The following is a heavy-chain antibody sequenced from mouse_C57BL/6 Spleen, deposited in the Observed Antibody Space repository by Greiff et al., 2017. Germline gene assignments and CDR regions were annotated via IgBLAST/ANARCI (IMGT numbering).Heavy chain of an antibody. Sequence: QVQLKQPGAELVKPGASVKLSCKASGYTFTSYWMQWVKQRPGQGLEWIGEIDPSDSYTNYNQKFKGKATLTVDTSSSTAYMQLSSLTSEDSAVYYCARGYYGLYYFDYWGQGTTLTVSS. J-gene: IGHJ2*01. CDR2: IDPSDSYT. CDR3: ARGYYGLYYFDY. CDR1: GYTFTSYW. D-gene: IGHD1-1*01. V-gene: IGHV1-50*01.